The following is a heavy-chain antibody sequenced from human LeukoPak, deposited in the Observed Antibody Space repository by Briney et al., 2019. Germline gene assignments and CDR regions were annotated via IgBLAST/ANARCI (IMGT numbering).Heavy chain of an antibody. CDR3: ARVRVRIYDSSGYEFDY. Sequence: ASVRVSCKASGYTFTGYYMHWVRQAPGQGLEWMGWINPNSGGTNYAQKLQGRVTMTTDTSTSTAYMELRSLRSDDTAVYYCARVRVRIYDSSGYEFDYWGQGTLVTVSS. J-gene: IGHJ4*02. CDR2: INPNSGGT. CDR1: GYTFTGYY. V-gene: IGHV1-2*02. D-gene: IGHD3-22*01.